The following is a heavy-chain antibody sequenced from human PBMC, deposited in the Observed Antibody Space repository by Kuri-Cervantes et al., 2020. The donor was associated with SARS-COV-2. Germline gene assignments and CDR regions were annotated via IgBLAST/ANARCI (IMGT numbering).Heavy chain of an antibody. J-gene: IGHJ4*02. V-gene: IGHV3-48*02. D-gene: IGHD6-19*01. Sequence: GESLKISCAASGFNFSNTDMHWVRQAPGKGLEWVSYISSSSSTIYYADSVKGRFTISRDNAKNPLYLQMNSLRDEDTAVYYCARARRSSGWYGAPFDYWGQGTLVTVSS. CDR3: ARARRSSGWYGAPFDY. CDR2: ISSSSSTI. CDR1: GFNFSNTD.